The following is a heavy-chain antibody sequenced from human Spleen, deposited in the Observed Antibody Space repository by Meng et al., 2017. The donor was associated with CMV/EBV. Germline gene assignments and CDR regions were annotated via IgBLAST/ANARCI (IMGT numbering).Heavy chain of an antibody. CDR3: AREGGGPDIVVVPAAILH. CDR2: ISAYNGNT. D-gene: IGHD2-2*01. J-gene: IGHJ4*02. V-gene: IGHV1-18*01. Sequence: QVQLVQSGAEVKKPGASVKVSCKASGYTFTSYGIGWVRQAPGQGLEWMGWISAYNGNTNYAQKLQGRVTMTTDTSTSTAYMELRSLRSDDTAVYYCAREGGGPDIVVVPAAILHWGQGTLVTVSS. CDR1: GYTFTSYG.